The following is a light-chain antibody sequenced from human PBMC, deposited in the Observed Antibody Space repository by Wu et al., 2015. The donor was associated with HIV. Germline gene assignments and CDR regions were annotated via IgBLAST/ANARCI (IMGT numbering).Light chain of an antibody. CDR2: RAS. V-gene: IGKV1-5*03. J-gene: IGKJ1*01. Sequence: DIQMTQSPSALSASIGDKITITCRVSQNIDNWLAWYQQKTGKAPEVLIYRASSLKSGVPSRFSGSGFGTEFTLTINNLQPDDFGTFYCQRYDTYRTFGPGTKVEMK. CDR3: QRYDTYRT. CDR1: QNIDNW.